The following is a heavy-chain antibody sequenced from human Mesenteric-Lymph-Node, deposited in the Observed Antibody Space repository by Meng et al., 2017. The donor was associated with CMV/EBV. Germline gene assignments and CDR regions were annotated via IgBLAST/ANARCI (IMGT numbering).Heavy chain of an antibody. CDR1: YTFPTYS. CDR2: ISTYNGNT. J-gene: IGHJ5*02. V-gene: IGHV1-18*01. Sequence: YTFPTYSIICVQQARGQGVEWVGWISTYNGNTNYAQKLKGRVAMTTDTSTSTAYMELRSLRSDDTALYYCARGGGGYCSSTSCSLWPWGQGTLVTVSS. D-gene: IGHD2-2*01. CDR3: ARGGGGYCSSTSCSLWP.